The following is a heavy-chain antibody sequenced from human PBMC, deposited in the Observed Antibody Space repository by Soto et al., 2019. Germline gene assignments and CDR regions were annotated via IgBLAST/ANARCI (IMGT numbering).Heavy chain of an antibody. CDR2: IYYSETI. D-gene: IGHD1-1*01. CDR3: ATIAGTTGGPIAY. CDR1: GYSISSSHW. V-gene: IGHV4-28*05. J-gene: IGHJ4*02. Sequence: QVQLQESGPGLVKPSDTLSLTCAVSGYSISSSHWWAWIRQSPGKTLELIGHIYYSETIYYDLSLKSRVTMSVDTSKNQYSLKLSSVTAVDTAVYYCATIAGTTGGPIAYWGQGILVTVSS.